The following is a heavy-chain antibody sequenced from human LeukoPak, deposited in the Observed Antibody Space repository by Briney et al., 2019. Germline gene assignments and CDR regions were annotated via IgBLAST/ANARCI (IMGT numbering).Heavy chain of an antibody. CDR1: GSIFTSYW. J-gene: IGHJ4*02. D-gene: IGHD3-10*01. CDR3: ARAGGRSMVRGVTDY. CDR2: IYPGDSDT. V-gene: IGHV5-51*01. Sequence: GESLQISFQGSGSIFTSYWIGWARQLRGKGLAWMGIIYPGDSDTRYSPSFQGQVTISADKYISTAYLQWSSLKASDTAMYYCARAGGRSMVRGVTDYWGQGTLVTVSS.